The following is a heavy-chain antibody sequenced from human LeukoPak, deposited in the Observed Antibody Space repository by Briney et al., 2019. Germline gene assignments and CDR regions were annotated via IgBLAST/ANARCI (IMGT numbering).Heavy chain of an antibody. CDR3: ARAGYYDSSLPALNWFDP. Sequence: SETLSLTCTVSGGSISSSSYYWGWIRQPPGKGLDWIGSIYYSGSTYYNPSLKSRVTISVDTSKNQFSLKLSSVTAADTAVYYCARAGYYDSSLPALNWFDPWGQGTLVTVSS. J-gene: IGHJ5*02. CDR2: IYYSGST. V-gene: IGHV4-39*01. D-gene: IGHD3-22*01. CDR1: GGSISSSSYY.